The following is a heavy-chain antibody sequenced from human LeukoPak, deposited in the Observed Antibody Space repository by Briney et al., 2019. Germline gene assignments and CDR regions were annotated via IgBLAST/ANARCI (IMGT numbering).Heavy chain of an antibody. CDR2: INPTGGST. CDR1: GYTFTSYY. J-gene: IGHJ4*02. CDR3: ARDHRLYYYDSRGRYNFDY. D-gene: IGHD3-22*01. Sequence: ASVKVSCKASGYTFTSYYMPWVRHAPGQGLEWMGIINPTGGSTSYAQKFQGRVTMTRDTSTSTVYMELSSLSSEDTAVYYCARDHRLYYYDSRGRYNFDYWGEGTLVTHSP. V-gene: IGHV1-46*01.